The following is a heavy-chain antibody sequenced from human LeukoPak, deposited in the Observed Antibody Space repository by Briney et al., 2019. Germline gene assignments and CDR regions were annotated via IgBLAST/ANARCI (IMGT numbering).Heavy chain of an antibody. J-gene: IGHJ4*02. CDR2: IRSKLYGGTP. Sequence: GGSLRLSCTTSGFTFSEYAMTWVRQAPGKGLEWIGFIRSKLYGGTPEYAASIKGRFTISRDDSKKVAYLHMSHLKTDDTAIYFCATGGNGYENFKCPYWGQGTLVTVSS. CDR3: ATGGNGYENFKCPY. D-gene: IGHD5-12*01. CDR1: GFTFSEYA. V-gene: IGHV3-49*04.